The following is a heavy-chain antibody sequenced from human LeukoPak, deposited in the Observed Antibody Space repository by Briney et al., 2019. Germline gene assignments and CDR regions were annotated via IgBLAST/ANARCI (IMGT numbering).Heavy chain of an antibody. CDR3: AKRDSSGSFPDC. V-gene: IGHV3-23*01. CDR2: ISGSGGST. D-gene: IGHD1-26*01. CDR1: GFTFSSYA. J-gene: IGHJ4*02. Sequence: PGGSLRLSCAASGFTFSSYAMSWVRQALGKGLEWVSAISGSGGSTYYADSVKGRFTISRDNSKNTLYLQMNSLRAEDTAVYYCAKRDSSGSFPDCWGQGTLVTVSS.